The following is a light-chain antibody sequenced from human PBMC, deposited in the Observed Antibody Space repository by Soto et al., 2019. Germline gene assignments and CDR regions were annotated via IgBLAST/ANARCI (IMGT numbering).Light chain of an antibody. CDR1: SSNIGAGYD. CDR2: ANS. V-gene: IGLV1-40*01. Sequence: QSVLTQPPSVSGAPGQRVTISCTGSSSNIGAGYDVHWYQQFPGTAPKLLIYANSNRPSGVPDRFSASKSGTSASLAITGLQADDEADYYCQSYDTSLTGVFGTGTKLTVL. J-gene: IGLJ1*01. CDR3: QSYDTSLTGV.